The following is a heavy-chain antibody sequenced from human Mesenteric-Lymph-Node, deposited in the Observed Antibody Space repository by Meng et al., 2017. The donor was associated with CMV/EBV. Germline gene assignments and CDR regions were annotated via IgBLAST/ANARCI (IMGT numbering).Heavy chain of an antibody. Sequence: ASVKVSCKASGYTFTGYYMHWVRQAPGQGLEGMGWINPNSGGTNYAQKFQGRVTMTRDTSISTAYMELSRLRSDDTAVYYCARGYSSGWYGGDYFDYWGQGTLVTVSS. D-gene: IGHD6-19*01. V-gene: IGHV1-2*02. CDR2: INPNSGGT. CDR3: ARGYSSGWYGGDYFDY. J-gene: IGHJ4*02. CDR1: GYTFTGYY.